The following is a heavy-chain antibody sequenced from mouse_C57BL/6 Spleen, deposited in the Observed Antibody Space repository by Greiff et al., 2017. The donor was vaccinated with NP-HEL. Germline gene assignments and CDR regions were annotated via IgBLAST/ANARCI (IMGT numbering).Heavy chain of an antibody. D-gene: IGHD1-1*01. CDR1: GFTFSSYA. J-gene: IGHJ1*03. V-gene: IGHV5-4*03. Sequence: EVKVVESGGGLVKPGGSLKLSCAASGFTFSSYAMSWVRQTPEKRLEWVATISDGGSYTYYPDNVKGRFTISRDNAKNNLYLQMSHLKSEDTAMYYCARGGYYYGSSSYFDVWGKGTTVTVSS. CDR3: ARGGYYYGSSSYFDV. CDR2: ISDGGSYT.